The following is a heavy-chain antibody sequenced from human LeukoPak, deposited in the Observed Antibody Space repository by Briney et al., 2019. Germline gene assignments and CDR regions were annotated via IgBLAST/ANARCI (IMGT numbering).Heavy chain of an antibody. CDR1: GLSLSSYA. CDR2: ISGSGTNT. J-gene: IGHJ4*02. Sequence: GGSLRLSCAASGLSLSSYAMSWVRRAPGKGLEWVSSISGSGTNTYYADSVKGRFTISRDKTKDTLYLQMNTLRAEDTAVYYCAKRPSTYCSDGGCYFNYWGQGTLVTVSS. D-gene: IGHD2-15*01. CDR3: AKRPSTYCSDGGCYFNY. V-gene: IGHV3-23*01.